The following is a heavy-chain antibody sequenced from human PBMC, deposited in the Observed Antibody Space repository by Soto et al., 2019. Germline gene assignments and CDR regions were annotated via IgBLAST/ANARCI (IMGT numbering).Heavy chain of an antibody. V-gene: IGHV1-69*12. J-gene: IGHJ6*02. Sequence: QVQLVQSGAEMKEPGSSVKVSCKTSGGTFSSSAISWLRQAPGQGLEWMGGIIPLFRTPDYAQKFQGRVTLAADGTTSSDHSALRGLRSEDTALYSCACDNNLLQLVAIYYYMLYVWGQGTTISVSS. D-gene: IGHD1-7*01. CDR3: ACDNNLLQLVAIYYYMLYV. CDR1: GGTFSSSA. CDR2: IIPLFRTP.